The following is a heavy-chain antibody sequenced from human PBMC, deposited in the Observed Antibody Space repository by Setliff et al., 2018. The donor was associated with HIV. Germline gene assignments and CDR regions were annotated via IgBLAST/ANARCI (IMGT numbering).Heavy chain of an antibody. D-gene: IGHD1-26*01. CDR2: MNPNNGNT. Sequence: ASVKVSCKASGYTFTSYDINWVRQATGQGLEWMGWMNPNNGNTGYAQKFQGRVTMTRNTSISTAYMELNRLTSDDTAVYYCARTNSGSYFLFDCWGQGTLVTVSS. CDR1: GYTFTSYD. V-gene: IGHV1-8*02. CDR3: ARTNSGSYFLFDC. J-gene: IGHJ4*02.